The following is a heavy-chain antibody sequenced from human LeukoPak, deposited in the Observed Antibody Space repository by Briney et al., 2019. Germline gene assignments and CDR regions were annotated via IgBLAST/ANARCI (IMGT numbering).Heavy chain of an antibody. V-gene: IGHV3-30*18. CDR3: AKGVVAATKAAYYGMDV. D-gene: IGHD2-15*01. CDR1: GFTFSNYG. Sequence: GRSLRLSCAASGFTFSNYGMHWVRQAPGKGLEWVAVISYDESDKYYADSVKGRFTISRDNSKNTLYLQMNSLRPEDTAVYYCAKGVVAATKAAYYGMDVWGQGTTVTVSS. CDR2: ISYDESDK. J-gene: IGHJ6*02.